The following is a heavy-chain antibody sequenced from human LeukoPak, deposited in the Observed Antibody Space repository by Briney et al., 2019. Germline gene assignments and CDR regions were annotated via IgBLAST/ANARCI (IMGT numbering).Heavy chain of an antibody. CDR1: GGSFSGYY. V-gene: IGHV4-34*01. D-gene: IGHD2-2*01. Sequence: SETLSLTCAVYGGSFSGYYWSWIRQPPGEGLEWIGEINHSGSTNYNPSLKSRVTISVDTSKNQFSLKLSSVTAADTAVYYCARVDRFCSSTSCYEGWFDPWGQGTLVTVSS. J-gene: IGHJ5*02. CDR3: ARVDRFCSSTSCYEGWFDP. CDR2: INHSGST.